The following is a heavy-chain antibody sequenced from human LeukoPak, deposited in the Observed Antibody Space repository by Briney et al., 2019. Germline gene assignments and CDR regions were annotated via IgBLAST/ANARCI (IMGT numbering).Heavy chain of an antibody. D-gene: IGHD5-24*01. Sequence: GGSLRLSCAASGFNFRDAAMTWVRQAPGKGLEWVALISFSGDNSYYADSVKGRFSVSRDNSENTLSLQMNSLRVEDTARYYCAKDIQLSTWGLGTMVTASS. CDR3: AKDIQLST. CDR2: ISFSGDNS. V-gene: IGHV3-23*01. J-gene: IGHJ3*01. CDR1: GFNFRDAA.